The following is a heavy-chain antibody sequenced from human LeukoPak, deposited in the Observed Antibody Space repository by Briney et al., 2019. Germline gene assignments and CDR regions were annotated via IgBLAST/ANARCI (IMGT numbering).Heavy chain of an antibody. Sequence: SETLSLTCTVSGGSISSYYWSWIRQPPGKGLEWIGYIYYSGSTNYNPSLKSRVTISVDTSKNQFSLKLSSVTAADTAVYYCARQNGYSYGFFDYWGQGTLVTVSS. J-gene: IGHJ4*02. D-gene: IGHD5-18*01. V-gene: IGHV4-59*08. CDR1: GGSISSYY. CDR2: IYYSGST. CDR3: ARQNGYSYGFFDY.